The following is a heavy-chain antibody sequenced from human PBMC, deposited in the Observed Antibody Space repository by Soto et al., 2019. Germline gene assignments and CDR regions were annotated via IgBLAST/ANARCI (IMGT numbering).Heavy chain of an antibody. CDR2: MNPNSGNT. Sequence: QVQLVQSGAEVKKPGASVKVSCKASGYTFTSYDINWVRQATGQGLEWMGWMNPNSGNTGYAQKFQGRVTXTXNAXISTAYMELSSLRSEDTAVYYCARRGYSSSWYYYYYYGMDVWGQGTTVTVSS. J-gene: IGHJ6*02. CDR3: ARRGYSSSWYYYYYYGMDV. D-gene: IGHD6-13*01. V-gene: IGHV1-8*01. CDR1: GYTFTSYD.